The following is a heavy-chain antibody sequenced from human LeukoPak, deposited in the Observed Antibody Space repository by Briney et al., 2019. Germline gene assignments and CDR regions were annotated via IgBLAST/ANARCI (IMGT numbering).Heavy chain of an antibody. J-gene: IGHJ4*02. V-gene: IGHV3-23*01. CDR1: GFTFSSNY. CDR3: AKDPHSSGSLDY. CDR2: ISGSGGST. Sequence: PGGSLRLSCAASGFTFSSNYMSWVRQAPGKGLEWVSAISGSGGSTYYADSVKGRFTISRDNSKNTLYLQMNSLRAEDTAVYYCAKDPHSSGSLDYWGQGTLVTVSS. D-gene: IGHD6-19*01.